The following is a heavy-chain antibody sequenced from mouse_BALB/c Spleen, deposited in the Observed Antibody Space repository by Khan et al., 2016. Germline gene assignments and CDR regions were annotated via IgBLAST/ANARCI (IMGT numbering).Heavy chain of an antibody. CDR3: SRGNYGSLFDY. CDR1: GYTFTDYS. D-gene: IGHD1-1*01. J-gene: IGHJ2*01. V-gene: IGHV9-2-1*01. CDR2: INTETGAP. Sequence: QIQLVQSGPELKKPGETVKISCKASGYTFTDYSMHWVKQAPGMGLKWMGWINTETGAPIYADDFKGRFAFSLETSASTAFLQINNLKNEDTATXFYSRGNYGSLFDYWGQGTILTVSS.